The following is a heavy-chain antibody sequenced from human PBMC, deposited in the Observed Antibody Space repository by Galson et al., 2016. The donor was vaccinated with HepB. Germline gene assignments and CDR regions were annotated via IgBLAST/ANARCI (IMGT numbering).Heavy chain of an antibody. CDR3: ARSLAKPIDYYDSSGRHPFDP. CDR1: GGTFSNYA. V-gene: IGHV1-69*13. Sequence: SVKVSCKASGGTFSNYAISWVRQAPGQGLEWMGGIIPTFDTTNYAQKFQGRVTITADESTNTIYMELSSLRSEDTAVYYCARSLAKPIDYYDSSGRHPFDPWGQGTLVTVSS. J-gene: IGHJ5*02. CDR2: IIPTFDTT. D-gene: IGHD3-22*01.